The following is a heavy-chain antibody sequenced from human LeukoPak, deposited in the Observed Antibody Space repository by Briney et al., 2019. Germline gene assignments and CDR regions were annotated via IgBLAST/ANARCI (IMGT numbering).Heavy chain of an antibody. V-gene: IGHV3-48*03. J-gene: IGHJ6*04. Sequence: PGGSLRLSCAASGFTFSSYEMNWVRQAPGKGLEWVSYISSSGSNIYYADSVKGRFTISRDNAKNSLYLQMNSLRAEDTAVYYCAELGITMIGGFWGKGTMVTISS. CDR1: GFTFSSYE. CDR2: ISSSGSNI. D-gene: IGHD3-10*02. CDR3: AELGITMIGGF.